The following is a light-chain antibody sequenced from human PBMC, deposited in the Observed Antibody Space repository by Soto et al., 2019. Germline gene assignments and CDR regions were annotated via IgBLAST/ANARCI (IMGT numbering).Light chain of an antibody. V-gene: IGKV3D-20*02. Sequence: IVLTQSPGTLSLSPGERATLSCRASQTISSSHLAWYQQKPGQAPRLLIYDASNRATGIPARFSGSGSATDFTLTISSLEPEDFAVYFCQQRCDWPLTFGGGTKVDIK. CDR2: DAS. CDR3: QQRCDWPLT. CDR1: QTISSSH. J-gene: IGKJ4*01.